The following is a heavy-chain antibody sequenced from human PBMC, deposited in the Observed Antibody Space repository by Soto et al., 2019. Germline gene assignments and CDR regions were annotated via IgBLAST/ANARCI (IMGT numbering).Heavy chain of an antibody. J-gene: IGHJ5*01. V-gene: IGHV4-31*03. D-gene: IGHD2-21*02. Sequence: PSETLSLTCTVSGDSIGGVGYWSWIRQFPGRGLEWIGCISSSGSTYYNPALNNRISLSLDTSQNQFSLKLLSVTSSDTAIYYCARSGVTGIVIPSHWFDPLFQGTLVTVSS. CDR1: GDSIGGVGY. CDR3: ARSGVTGIVIPSHWFDP. CDR2: ISSSGST.